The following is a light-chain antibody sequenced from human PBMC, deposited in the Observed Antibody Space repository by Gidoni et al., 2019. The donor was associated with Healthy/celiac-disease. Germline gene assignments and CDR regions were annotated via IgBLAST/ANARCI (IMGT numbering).Light chain of an antibody. J-gene: IGLJ1*01. Sequence: SYELTQPPSVSVSPGQTASITCSGDKLGDKYACWYQQKPGQAPVLVIYQDSKRPSGIPDRFSGSNSGNTATLTISGTQAMDEADYYCQAWDSSTGDVFGTGTKVTVL. CDR2: QDS. CDR3: QAWDSSTGDV. V-gene: IGLV3-1*01. CDR1: KLGDKY.